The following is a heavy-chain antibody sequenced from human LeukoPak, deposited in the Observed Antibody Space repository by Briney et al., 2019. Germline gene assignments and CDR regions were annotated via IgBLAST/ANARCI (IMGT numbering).Heavy chain of an antibody. D-gene: IGHD3-10*01. Sequence: ASVKVSCKVSGYTLTELSMHWVRQAPGKALEWMGGFDPEDGETIYAQKFQGRVTMTEDTSTDTAYMELSSLRSEDTAVYYCATHERLYYGSGSYSDYWGQGTLVTVSS. CDR2: FDPEDGET. CDR3: ATHERLYYGSGSYSDY. V-gene: IGHV1-24*01. CDR1: GYTLTELS. J-gene: IGHJ4*02.